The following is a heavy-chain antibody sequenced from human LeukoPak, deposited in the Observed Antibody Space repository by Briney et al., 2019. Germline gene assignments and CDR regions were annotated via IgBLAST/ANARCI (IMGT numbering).Heavy chain of an antibody. J-gene: IGHJ4*02. CDR2: IYYSGST. Sequence: SETLSLTCTVSGGSISSSSYYWGWIRQPPGKGLEWIGYIYYSGSTNYNPSLKSRVTISVDTSKNQFSLKLSSVTAADTAVYYCARELGSGSYGILDYWGQGTLVTVSS. CDR1: GGSISSSSYY. D-gene: IGHD3-10*01. CDR3: ARELGSGSYGILDY. V-gene: IGHV4-61*01.